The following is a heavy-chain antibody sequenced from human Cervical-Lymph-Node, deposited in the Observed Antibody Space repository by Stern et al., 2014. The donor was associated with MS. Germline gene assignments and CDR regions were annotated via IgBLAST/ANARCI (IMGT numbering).Heavy chain of an antibody. CDR3: TALRKY. V-gene: IGHV3-15*01. Sequence: EDQLVESGGGFVKPGGSLRLSCAASGFTFTYTSLRWVRQAPGKGLEWVGRVKGRKDGGAADYAAFVKDRVTISRDDSRSTLYLQINGLEIEDTAMYYCTALRKYWGQGTLLIVSS. D-gene: IGHD6-6*01. CDR1: GFTFTYTS. J-gene: IGHJ4*02. CDR2: VKGRKDGGAA.